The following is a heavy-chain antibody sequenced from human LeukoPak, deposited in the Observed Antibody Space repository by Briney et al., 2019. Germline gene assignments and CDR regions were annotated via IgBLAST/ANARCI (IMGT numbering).Heavy chain of an antibody. V-gene: IGHV1-18*01. CDR1: GYTFRSYG. J-gene: IGHJ4*02. CDR3: AREVGIAAAGYFDS. D-gene: IGHD6-13*01. CDR2: ISSYNVNT. Sequence: ASVNVSCKASGYTFRSYGISWVRQAPGQGLEWMGWISSYNVNTDYAQKFQGRVTMTTDTSTSTAYMELRSLRSDDTAVYYCAREVGIAAAGYFDSWGQGTLVTVSS.